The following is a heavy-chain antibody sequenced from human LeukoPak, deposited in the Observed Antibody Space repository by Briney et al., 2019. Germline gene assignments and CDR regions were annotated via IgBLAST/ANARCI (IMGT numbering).Heavy chain of an antibody. Sequence: SETLCLTCTVSGGSISSYYWSWIRQPPGKGLEWIGYIYYSGSTNYNPSLKSRVTISVDTSKNQFSLKLTSVTAADTAVYYCASLRGFSYGFDYWGQGTLVTVSS. V-gene: IGHV4-59*01. D-gene: IGHD5-18*01. CDR1: GGSISSYY. J-gene: IGHJ4*02. CDR2: IYYSGST. CDR3: ASLRGFSYGFDY.